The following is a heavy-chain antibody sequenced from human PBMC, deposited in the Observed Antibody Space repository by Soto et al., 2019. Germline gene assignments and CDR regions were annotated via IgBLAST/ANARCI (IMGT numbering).Heavy chain of an antibody. J-gene: IGHJ3*02. D-gene: IGHD2-21*02. CDR1: GFTFSSYA. Sequence: EVQLLESGGGLVQPGGSLRLSCAASGFTFSSYAMSWVRQAPGKGLEWVSAISGSGGSTYYADSVKGRFTMSRDNSKNTLYLQMNSLRAEDTAVYYCAKSSPAFGVVTAYDAFDIWGQGTMVTVSS. V-gene: IGHV3-23*01. CDR3: AKSSPAFGVVTAYDAFDI. CDR2: ISGSGGST.